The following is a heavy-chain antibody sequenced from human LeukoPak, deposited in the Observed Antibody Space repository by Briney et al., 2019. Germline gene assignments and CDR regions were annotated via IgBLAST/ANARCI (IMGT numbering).Heavy chain of an antibody. Sequence: PSQTLSLPRTVCGGPLSCGSHYGSWIRQPAGKGLEWIGRFYTGGSTNYHPSLKSRVTISVDTSKNQFSLKLTSVPAADTAVYYCARDLESLGTTAWFDPWGQGTLVTVSS. CDR3: ARDLESLGTTAWFDP. J-gene: IGHJ5*02. V-gene: IGHV4-61*02. CDR1: GGPLSCGSHY. CDR2: FYTGGST. D-gene: IGHD1-7*01.